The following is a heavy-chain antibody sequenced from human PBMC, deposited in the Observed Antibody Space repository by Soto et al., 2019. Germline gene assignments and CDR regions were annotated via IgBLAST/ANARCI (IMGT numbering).Heavy chain of an antibody. V-gene: IGHV3-30*18. CDR1: GFTFSSYG. CDR2: ISYDGSNK. CDR3: AKDRRQWLPLCTLDY. Sequence: PGGSLRLSCSASGFTFSSYGMHWVRQAPGKGLEWVAVISYDGSNKYYADSVKGRFTISRDNSKNTLYLQMNSLRAEDTAVYYCAKDRRQWLPLCTLDYWGQGTLVTVSS. J-gene: IGHJ4*02. D-gene: IGHD6-19*01.